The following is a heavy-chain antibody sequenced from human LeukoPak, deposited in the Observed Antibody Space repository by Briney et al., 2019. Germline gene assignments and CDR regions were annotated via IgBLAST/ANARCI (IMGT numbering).Heavy chain of an antibody. D-gene: IGHD3-9*01. CDR2: ISGSGGGT. Sequence: GGSLRLSCAAAGFTVSTSAMSWVRQAPGKGLEWVSGISGSGGGTYYADSVKGRFSISRDISKNTLYLQMNSLRAEDTAIYYCAKDRYDILTGYLYDYWGQGTLVTVSS. J-gene: IGHJ4*02. CDR3: AKDRYDILTGYLYDY. V-gene: IGHV3-23*01. CDR1: GFTVSTSA.